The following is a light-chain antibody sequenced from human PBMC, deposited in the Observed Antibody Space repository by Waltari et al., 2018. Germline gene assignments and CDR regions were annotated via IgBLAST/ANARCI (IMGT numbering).Light chain of an antibody. CDR1: QSVGRS. J-gene: IGKJ1*01. CDR3: QMYVRLPVT. V-gene: IGKV3-20*01. CDR2: DAS. Sequence: EIVLTQSPGTLSLSPGEIARLSCRASQSVGRSLAWYQQKPGQAPRLLIYDASKRATGIPERVSGSGSGTDFSLTISRLEPEDFAVYYCQMYVRLPVTFGQGTKVEIK.